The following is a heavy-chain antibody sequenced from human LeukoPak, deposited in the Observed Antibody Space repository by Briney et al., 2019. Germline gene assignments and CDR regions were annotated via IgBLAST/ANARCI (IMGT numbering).Heavy chain of an antibody. CDR2: ISYDGNNK. CDR3: ARERVLSGVVTLDY. CDR1: EFTFKNYA. D-gene: IGHD3-3*01. J-gene: IGHJ4*02. V-gene: IGHV3-30*04. Sequence: RGSLRLSCAASEFTFKNYAMHWVRQVPGKGLEWVAVISYDGNNKYYADSVKGRFTISRDNSKNTLYLQMNSLRAEDTAVYYCARERVLSGVVTLDYWGQGTLVTVSS.